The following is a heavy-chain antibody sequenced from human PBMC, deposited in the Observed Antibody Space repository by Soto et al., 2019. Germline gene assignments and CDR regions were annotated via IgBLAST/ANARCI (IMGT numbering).Heavy chain of an antibody. J-gene: IGHJ4*02. D-gene: IGHD6-6*01. CDR3: ARHLSPYSSSSMAY. V-gene: IGHV5-51*01. CDR1: GYSFISYW. CDR2: IFPGDSDT. Sequence: GESLKISCKASGYSFISYWIGWVRQMPGKGLEWMGIIFPGDSDTRYSPSFQGQVTISADNSISTAYLQWSGLKASDTAMYYCARHLSPYSSSSMAYWGQGTLVTVSS.